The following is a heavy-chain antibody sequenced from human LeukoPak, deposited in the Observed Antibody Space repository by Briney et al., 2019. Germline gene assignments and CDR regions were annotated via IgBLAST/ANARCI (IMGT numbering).Heavy chain of an antibody. CDR2: ISGSGGST. CDR1: GFSFSSYA. V-gene: IGHV3-23*01. Sequence: GGSLRLSCTVSGFSFSSYAMSWVRQAPGKGLEWVSAISGSGGSTYYADSVKGRFTISSDNSKNTLYLQMNSLRDEDTAVYYCGKDRGAAAGLDYWGQGTLVTVSS. CDR3: GKDRGAAAGLDY. D-gene: IGHD6-13*01. J-gene: IGHJ4*02.